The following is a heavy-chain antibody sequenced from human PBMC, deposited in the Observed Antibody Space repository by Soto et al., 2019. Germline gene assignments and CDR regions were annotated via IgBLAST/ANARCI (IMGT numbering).Heavy chain of an antibody. V-gene: IGHV1-3*01. J-gene: IGHJ4*02. Sequence: QVQLVQSGAGVKKPGASVTVSCKASGYIFSSYAMHWVRQAPGQRLEWMGWVNPSNGYTKYSQTFQGRLTITWDTSASTAYMDLSRLRSGDTAVYHSARLLSGRVGVDYWGAATLVTVSS. CDR1: GYIFSSYA. CDR2: VNPSNGYT. CDR3: ARLLSGRVGVDY. D-gene: IGHD1-26*01.